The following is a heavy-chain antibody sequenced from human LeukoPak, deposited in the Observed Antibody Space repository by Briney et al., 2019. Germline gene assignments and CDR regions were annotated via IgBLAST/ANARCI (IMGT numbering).Heavy chain of an antibody. CDR3: ARGTGYEVFDY. CDR1: GFTFSSYW. CDR2: INSDGSSI. Sequence: GGSLRLSCAASGFTFSSYWMHWVRQAPGKGLVWVSRINSDGSSISYADSVKGRLTISRDNAKNTLYLQMNSLRAEDTAVYYCARGTGYEVFDYWGQGTLVTVSS. V-gene: IGHV3-74*01. D-gene: IGHD1-14*01. J-gene: IGHJ4*02.